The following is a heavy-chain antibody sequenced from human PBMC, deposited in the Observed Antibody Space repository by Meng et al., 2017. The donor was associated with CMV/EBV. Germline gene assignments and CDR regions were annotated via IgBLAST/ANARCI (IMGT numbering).Heavy chain of an antibody. V-gene: IGHV4-4*07. CDR2: IYTSGST. J-gene: IGHJ4*02. CDR1: GGSISSYY. Sequence: GSLRLSCTVSGGSISSYYWSWIRQPAGKGLEWIGRIYTSGSTNYNPPLKSRVTMSVDTSKNQFSLKLSSVTAADTAVYYCARVFFGVVSGVDYWGQGTLVTVSS. CDR3: ARVFFGVVSGVDY. D-gene: IGHD3-3*01.